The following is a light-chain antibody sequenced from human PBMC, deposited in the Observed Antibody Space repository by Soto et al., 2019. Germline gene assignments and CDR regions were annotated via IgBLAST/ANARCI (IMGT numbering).Light chain of an antibody. CDR1: QSPLHRNAHNN. CDR2: LGS. Sequence: DIVMTQSPLSLPVTPGEPASISCRSSQSPLHRNAHNNLDWYLQKPGQPPQRXIYLGSNRASGVPDRFSGSGSGTDFTLTISRREPDDFAGYYCQQYGSPPWTFGQGTKVDIK. V-gene: IGKV2-28*01. CDR3: QQYGSPPWT. J-gene: IGKJ1*01.